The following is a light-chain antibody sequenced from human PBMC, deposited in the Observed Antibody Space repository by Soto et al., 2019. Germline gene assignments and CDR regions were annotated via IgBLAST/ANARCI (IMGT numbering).Light chain of an antibody. CDR1: QNVSSSY. Sequence: EKVLTQSPGTLSLSPGERATLSCRASQNVSSSYLAWYQHKPGQAPRLLIYGASNRATGLPDRVSGSGSGTDFTLTISRLEPEDFAVYYCQQYGSSPFTFGGGTKVEIK. CDR3: QQYGSSPFT. V-gene: IGKV3-20*01. J-gene: IGKJ4*01. CDR2: GAS.